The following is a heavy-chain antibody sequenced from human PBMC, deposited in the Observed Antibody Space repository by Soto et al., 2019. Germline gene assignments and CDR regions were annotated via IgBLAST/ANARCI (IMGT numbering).Heavy chain of an antibody. V-gene: IGHV1-69*06. J-gene: IGHJ5*02. D-gene: IGHD4-17*01. CDR1: GGTFSSYA. CDR3: ARDRGYGGNSLGWFDP. Sequence: QVQLVQSGAEVKKPGSSVKVSCKASGGTFSSYAISWVRQAPGQGLEWMGGIIPIFGTANYAQKFQGRVTITADKSTSTAYMGLSSLRSEDTAVYYCARDRGYGGNSLGWFDPWGQGTLVTVSS. CDR2: IIPIFGTA.